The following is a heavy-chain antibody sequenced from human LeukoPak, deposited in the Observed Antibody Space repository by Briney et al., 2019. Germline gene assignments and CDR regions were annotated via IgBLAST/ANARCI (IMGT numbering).Heavy chain of an antibody. CDR2: TSSSSSYI. CDR1: GFTFSNYS. Sequence: PGGSLRLSCAASGFTFSNYSMNWVRQAPGKGLEWVSSTSSSSSYIYYADSVKGRFTISRDNAKNSLYLQMNSLRAEDTAVYYCARDYGVATISPFDYWGQGTLVTVSS. V-gene: IGHV3-21*01. J-gene: IGHJ4*02. CDR3: ARDYGVATISPFDY. D-gene: IGHD5-12*01.